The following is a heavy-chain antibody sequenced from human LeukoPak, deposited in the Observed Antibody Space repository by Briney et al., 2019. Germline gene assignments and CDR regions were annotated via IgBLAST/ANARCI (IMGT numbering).Heavy chain of an antibody. Sequence: GGSLRLSCTASGFTFGDYAMSWFRQAPGKGLEWVGRIKSKTDGGTTDYAAPVKGRFTISRDDSKNTLYLQMNSLKTEDTAVYYCTTLRIYWGQGTLVTVSS. V-gene: IGHV3-15*01. CDR2: IKSKTDGGTT. J-gene: IGHJ4*02. CDR3: TTLRIY. CDR1: GFTFGDYA. D-gene: IGHD4-17*01.